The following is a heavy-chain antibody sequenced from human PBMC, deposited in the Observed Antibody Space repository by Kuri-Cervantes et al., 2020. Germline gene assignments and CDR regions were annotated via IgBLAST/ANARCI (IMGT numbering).Heavy chain of an antibody. Sequence: GGSLRLSCAASGFTFSSYWMSWVRQAPGKGLEWVANIKQDGSEKYYVDSVRGRFTISRDNAKNSLYLQMNSLRAEDTAVYYCARAAWRLNYCDSSGYEGYFDYWGQGTLVTVSS. CDR3: ARAAWRLNYCDSSGYEGYFDY. CDR2: IKQDGSEK. D-gene: IGHD3-22*01. J-gene: IGHJ4*02. CDR1: GFTFSSYW. V-gene: IGHV3-7*01.